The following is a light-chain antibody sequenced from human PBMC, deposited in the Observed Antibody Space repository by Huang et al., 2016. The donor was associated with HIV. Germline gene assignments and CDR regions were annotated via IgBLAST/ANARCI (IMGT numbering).Light chain of an antibody. CDR1: QSISNY. Sequence: DIQMTQSPSSLSASVGDRVNITCRAGQSISNYLSLYQQRPGKAPKLLVYGASRLQSGVPSRFSGSGSGTDFTLTISSLQPEDFATYYCQQNYGSPFTFGGGTKVDIK. V-gene: IGKV1-39*01. J-gene: IGKJ4*01. CDR2: GAS. CDR3: QQNYGSPFT.